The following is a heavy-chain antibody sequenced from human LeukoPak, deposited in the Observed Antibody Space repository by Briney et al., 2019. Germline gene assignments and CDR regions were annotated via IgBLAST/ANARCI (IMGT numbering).Heavy chain of an antibody. CDR2: MNPNSGNT. J-gene: IGHJ6*03. CDR1: GYIFTGYY. V-gene: IGHV1-8*03. CDR3: AREYSSRMDV. Sequence: ASVKVSCKASGYIFTGYYMHWVRQAPGQGLEWMGWMNPNSGNTGYAQKFQGRVTITRNTSISTAYMELSSLRPEDTAVYYCAREYSSRMDVWGKGTTVTVSS. D-gene: IGHD6-19*01.